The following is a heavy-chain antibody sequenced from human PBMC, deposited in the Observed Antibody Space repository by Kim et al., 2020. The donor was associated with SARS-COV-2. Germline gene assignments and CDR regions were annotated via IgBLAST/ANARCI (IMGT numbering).Heavy chain of an antibody. D-gene: IGHD2-21*01. CDR3: AREPLLSYCGGDCIDY. J-gene: IGHJ4*02. Sequence: KFQGRVTITADESTSTAYMELSSLRSEDTAVYYCAREPLLSYCGGDCIDYWGQGTLVTVSS. V-gene: IGHV1-69*01.